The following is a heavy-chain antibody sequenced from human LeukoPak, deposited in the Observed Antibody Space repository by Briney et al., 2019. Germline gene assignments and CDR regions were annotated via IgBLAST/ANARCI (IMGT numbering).Heavy chain of an antibody. CDR2: ISAYNGNT. D-gene: IGHD3-10*01. J-gene: IGHJ4*02. CDR1: GYTFTSYG. Sequence: GASVKVSCKASGYTFTSYGISWVRQAPGQGLEWMGWISAYNGNTNYAQKLQGRVTMTTDTSTSTAYMELSSLRSEDTAVYYCAKEGGWWFGELPYFDYWGQGTLVTVSS. V-gene: IGHV1-18*01. CDR3: AKEGGWWFGELPYFDY.